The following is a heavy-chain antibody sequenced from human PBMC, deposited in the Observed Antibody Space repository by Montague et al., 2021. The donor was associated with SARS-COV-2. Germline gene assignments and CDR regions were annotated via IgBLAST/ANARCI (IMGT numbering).Heavy chain of an antibody. Sequence: CAISGDSVSSNSAAWNWIRQSPSRGLEWLGRTYYRSKWYNDYAVSVKSRITINPDTSKNQFSLQLNSVTPEDTAVYYCARDTRIQLWFDRDYYYGMDVWGQGTTDTVS. J-gene: IGHJ6*02. V-gene: IGHV6-1*01. CDR2: TYYRSKWYN. CDR3: ARDTRIQLWFDRDYYYGMDV. D-gene: IGHD5-18*01. CDR1: GDSVSSNSAA.